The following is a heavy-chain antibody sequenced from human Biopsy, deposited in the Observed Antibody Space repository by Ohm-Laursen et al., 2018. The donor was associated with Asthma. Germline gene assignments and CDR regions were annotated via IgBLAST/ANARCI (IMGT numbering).Heavy chain of an antibody. CDR3: ARQSGQDYGDSSGFDI. D-gene: IGHD3-22*01. CDR2: VSSDGHNK. J-gene: IGHJ3*02. Sequence: SLRLSCAASGFVFSQCGMHWVRQGPGKGLEWVALVSSDGHNKYYEDSVKGRFTISRDNSRNKLYLQINRLTVEDSAVYFCARQSGQDYGDSSGFDIWGQGTKVAASS. CDR1: GFVFSQCG. V-gene: IGHV3-30*03.